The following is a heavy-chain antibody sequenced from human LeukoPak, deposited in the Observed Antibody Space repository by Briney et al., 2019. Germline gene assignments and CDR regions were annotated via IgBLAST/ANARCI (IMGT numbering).Heavy chain of an antibody. CDR3: ARDLGTTDY. CDR1: GFTFSDYY. D-gene: IGHD2/OR15-2a*01. V-gene: IGHV3-66*01. J-gene: IGHJ4*02. CDR2: IYSGGST. Sequence: GGSLRLSCAASGFTFSDYYMSWVRQAPGKGLEWVSVIYSGGSTYYADSVKGRFTISRDNSKNTLYLQMNSLRAEDTAVYYCARDLGTTDYWGQGTLVTVSS.